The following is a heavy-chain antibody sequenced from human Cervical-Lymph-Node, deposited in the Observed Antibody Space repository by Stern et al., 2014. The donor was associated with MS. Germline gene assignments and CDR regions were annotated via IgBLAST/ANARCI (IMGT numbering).Heavy chain of an antibody. D-gene: IGHD2-8*01. Sequence: VQLVQSGAEVKKPGSSVKVTCKTSGGNFSDFAITWVRQAPGQGLEWMGGIIPFFDQAHYAQHFRGRVTFTADRSTNTVYMALTSLTSDDTAVYYCAKDEPSHGTSGHPHFDVWGKGTMLTVSS. J-gene: IGHJ3*01. V-gene: IGHV1-69*06. CDR3: AKDEPSHGTSGHPHFDV. CDR1: GGNFSDFA. CDR2: IIPFFDQA.